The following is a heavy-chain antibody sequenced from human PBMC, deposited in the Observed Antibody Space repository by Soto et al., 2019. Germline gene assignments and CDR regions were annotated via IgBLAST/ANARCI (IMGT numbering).Heavy chain of an antibody. CDR2: ITHSGNT. Sequence: QVQLQQWGAGLLKPSETLSLTCTVYGGSFSTYYWSWIRQPPGKGLEWIGEITHSGNTNYNPSLMCRFTTSFETSTTQFSLQLSSVTAADTAVDFCTGPYPYYVDSWGQGTLVTVSS. J-gene: IGHJ4*02. CDR3: TGPYPYYVDS. CDR1: GGSFSTYY. V-gene: IGHV4-34*01.